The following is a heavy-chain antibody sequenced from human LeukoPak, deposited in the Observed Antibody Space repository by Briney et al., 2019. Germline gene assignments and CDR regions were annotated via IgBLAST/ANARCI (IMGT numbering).Heavy chain of an antibody. V-gene: IGHV1-46*01. CDR3: AREGLYYFMDV. Sequence: ASVKVSCKASGYTFTSYYMHWVRQAPGQGLEWVGIVNPSSGSTSYSQKFLGRVTLTRDTSTDTVFMDLSSLRSEDTAVYYCAREGLYYFMDVWGQGTTVTVSS. CDR2: VNPSSGST. CDR1: GYTFTSYY. J-gene: IGHJ6*03.